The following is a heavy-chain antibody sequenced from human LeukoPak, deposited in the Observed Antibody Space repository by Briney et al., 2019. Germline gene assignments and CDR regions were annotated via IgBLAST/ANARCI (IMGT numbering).Heavy chain of an antibody. V-gene: IGHV3-21*01. CDR2: ISTSGSYI. J-gene: IGHJ5*02. Sequence: GGSLRLSCAASGFTFSSYSMHWVRRAPGKGLEWVSSISTSGSYIYYADSLKGRFTISRDNAKNSLFLQMNSLRAEDTAVYYCARSGVVTVIRDNCFDPWGQGTPVTVSS. CDR3: ARSGVVTVIRDNCFDP. D-gene: IGHD4-23*01. CDR1: GFTFSSYS.